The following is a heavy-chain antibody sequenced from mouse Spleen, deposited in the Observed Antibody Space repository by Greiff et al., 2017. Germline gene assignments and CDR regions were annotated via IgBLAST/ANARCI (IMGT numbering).Heavy chain of an antibody. J-gene: IGHJ2*01. V-gene: IGHV1-82*01. CDR1: GYAFSSSW. CDR2: IYPGDGDT. Sequence: LVESGPELVKPGASVKISCKASGYAFSSSWMNWVKQRPGKGLEWIGRIYPGDGDTNYNGKFKGKATLTADKSSSTAYMQLSSLTSEDSAVYFCAREGYYDGSSHYFDYWGQGTTLTVSS. D-gene: IGHD1-1*01. CDR3: AREGYYDGSSHYFDY.